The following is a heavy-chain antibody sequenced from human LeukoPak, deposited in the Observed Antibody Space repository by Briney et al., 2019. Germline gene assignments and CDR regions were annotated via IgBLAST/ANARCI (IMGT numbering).Heavy chain of an antibody. V-gene: IGHV1-2*02. J-gene: IGHJ4*02. CDR3: ARGGLRRRYFDWFPPTPTYFDY. D-gene: IGHD3-9*01. CDR1: GYTFTSYY. Sequence: GASVKVSCKASGYTFTSYYMHWVRQAPGQGLEWMGWINPNSGWTNYAQKFQGRVTMTRDTSISTAYMELGRLRSDDTAVYYCARGGLRRRYFDWFPPTPTYFDYWGQGTLVTVSS. CDR2: INPNSGWT.